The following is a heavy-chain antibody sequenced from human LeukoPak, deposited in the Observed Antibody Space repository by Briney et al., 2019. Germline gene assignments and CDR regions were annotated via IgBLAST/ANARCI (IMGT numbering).Heavy chain of an antibody. CDR3: ASGGIYYGAAFEF. J-gene: IGHJ4*02. CDR2: ISSSSSYI. D-gene: IGHD1-26*01. V-gene: IGHV3-21*04. Sequence: GGSLRLSCAASGFTFSSYSMNWVRQAPGKGLEWVSSISSSSSYIYYADSVKGRFTISRDNAKNSLYLQMNSLRAEDTAFYYCASGGIYYGAAFEFWGQGTLVTVSS. CDR1: GFTFSSYS.